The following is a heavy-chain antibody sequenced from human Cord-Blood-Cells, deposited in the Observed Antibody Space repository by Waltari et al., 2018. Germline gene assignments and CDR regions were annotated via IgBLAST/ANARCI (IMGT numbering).Heavy chain of an antibody. J-gene: IGHJ4*02. CDR3: ARGLPGTTSDY. Sequence: QVQLVQSGAEVMKPGASVKVSCKASGYTFTSYAMHWVRQAPGQRLEWMGWINAGNGNTKYSQKFQGRVTITRDTSASTAYMELSRLRSEDTAVYYCARGLPGTTSDYWGQGTLVTVSS. V-gene: IGHV1-3*01. CDR2: INAGNGNT. CDR1: GYTFTSYA. D-gene: IGHD1-7*01.